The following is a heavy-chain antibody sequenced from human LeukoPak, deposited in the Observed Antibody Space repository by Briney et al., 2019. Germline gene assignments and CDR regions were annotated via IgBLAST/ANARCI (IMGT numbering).Heavy chain of an antibody. Sequence: GGSLRLSCAASGFTFDDYAMHWVRQAPGKGLEWVSGISWDSGSIVYADSVKGRFTISRDNAKNSLYLQMNSLRAEDTASYYCAKDMADLGTVPNLDYWGQGTLVTVSS. D-gene: IGHD7-27*01. CDR2: ISWDSGSI. CDR3: AKDMADLGTVPNLDY. CDR1: GFTFDDYA. V-gene: IGHV3-9*01. J-gene: IGHJ4*02.